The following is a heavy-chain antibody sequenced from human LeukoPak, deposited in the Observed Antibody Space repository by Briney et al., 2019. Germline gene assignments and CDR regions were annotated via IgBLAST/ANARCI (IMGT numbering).Heavy chain of an antibody. Sequence: GGSLRLSCVASGFTFSSYGMHWVRQAPGKGLEWVAVISYDGSNKYYADSVKGRFTISRDNSKNTLYLQMNSLRAEDTAVYYCAGVTDGYWGQGTLVTVSS. CDR1: GFTFSSYG. CDR2: ISYDGSNK. CDR3: AGVTDGY. V-gene: IGHV3-30*03. D-gene: IGHD5-18*01. J-gene: IGHJ4*02.